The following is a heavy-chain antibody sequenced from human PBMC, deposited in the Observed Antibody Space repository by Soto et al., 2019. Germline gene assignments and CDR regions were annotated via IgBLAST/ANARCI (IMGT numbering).Heavy chain of an antibody. CDR1: GFTFSSYA. V-gene: IGHV3-23*01. Sequence: EVQLSGSGGGLVQPGGSLRLSCAASGFTFSSYAMSWVRQAPGKGLEWVSAISDSSTSTYYADSVKGRFTISRDNSKNTLYLQMNSLRAEDTAVYYCAKDPSSGFAMENYFDYWGQGTLVTVSS. CDR3: AKDPSSGFAMENYFDY. CDR2: ISDSSTST. D-gene: IGHD3-10*01. J-gene: IGHJ4*02.